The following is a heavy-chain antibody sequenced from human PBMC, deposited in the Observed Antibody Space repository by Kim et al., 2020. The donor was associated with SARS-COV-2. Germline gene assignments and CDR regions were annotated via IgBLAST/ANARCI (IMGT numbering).Heavy chain of an antibody. CDR2: ISYTGNT. CDR1: GDPIDRYY. V-gene: IGHV4-59*01. CDR3: AIDSWGSHAS. D-gene: IGHD3-16*01. J-gene: IGHJ1*01. Sequence: SETLSLTCTVSGDPIDRYYLSWIRQPPGKGLEWMGYISYTGNTKYNSSLNSRVTISVDTSKNQFSLKVTSVTAADTAMYYCAIDSWGSHASWGRGTLVTV.